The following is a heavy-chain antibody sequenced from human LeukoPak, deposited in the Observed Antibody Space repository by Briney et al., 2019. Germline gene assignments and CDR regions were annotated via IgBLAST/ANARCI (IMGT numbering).Heavy chain of an antibody. CDR1: GGSCDDYY. Sequence: SETLSLTCAVYGGSCDDYYCSWIRQPPGKGLEWIGEIHPSGIFYYNSSLMSRVTISIDTSKSQFSLRLSSVTAADTGFCYCARGRDRSKAGDHWGQGSLVTVSS. CDR2: IHPSGIF. V-gene: IGHV4-34*01. D-gene: IGHD5-24*01. J-gene: IGHJ4*02. CDR3: ARGRDRSKAGDH.